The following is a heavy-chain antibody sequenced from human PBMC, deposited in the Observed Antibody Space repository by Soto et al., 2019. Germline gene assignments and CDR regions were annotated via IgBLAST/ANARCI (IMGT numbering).Heavy chain of an antibody. V-gene: IGHV4-31*03. CDR1: GGSISSGGYY. CDR2: IYYSGST. D-gene: IGHD5-12*01. J-gene: IGHJ4*02. CDR3: ARDRESGYSGYDYGYFDY. Sequence: SETLSLTCTVSGGSISSGGYYWSWIRQHPGKGLEWIGYIYYSGSTYYNPSLKSRVTISVDTSKNQFSLKLSSVTAADTAVYYCARDRESGYSGYDYGYFDYWGQGTQVTSPQ.